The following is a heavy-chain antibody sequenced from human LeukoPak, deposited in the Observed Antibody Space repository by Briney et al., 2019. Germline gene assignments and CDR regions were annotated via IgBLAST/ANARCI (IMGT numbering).Heavy chain of an antibody. V-gene: IGHV3-7*01. CDR2: IKQDGSEQ. Sequence: GGSLRLSCAASGFTFSATWMSWVRQAPGKGLEWVANIKQDGSEQYYVGSVKGRFTISRDNAKNALYLQMNSLRAEDTAVYYCATDRDCTLLDYWGQGTLVTVSS. D-gene: IGHD1-1*01. CDR3: ATDRDCTLLDY. CDR1: GFTFSATW. J-gene: IGHJ4*02.